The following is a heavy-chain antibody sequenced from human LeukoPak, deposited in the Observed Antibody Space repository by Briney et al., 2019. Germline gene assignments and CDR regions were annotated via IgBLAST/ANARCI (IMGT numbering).Heavy chain of an antibody. CDR2: IIPIFGTA. Sequence: ASVKVSCKASGGTFSSYAISWVRQAPGQGLEWMGGIIPIFGTANYAQKFQGRVTITADKSTGTAYMELSSLRSEDTAVYYCARTPVVAALYYYYYMDVWGKGTTVTVSS. CDR1: GGTFSSYA. D-gene: IGHD2-15*01. CDR3: ARTPVVAALYYYYYMDV. J-gene: IGHJ6*03. V-gene: IGHV1-69*06.